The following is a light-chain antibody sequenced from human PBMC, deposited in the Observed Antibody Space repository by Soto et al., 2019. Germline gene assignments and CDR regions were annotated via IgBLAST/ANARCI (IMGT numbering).Light chain of an antibody. J-gene: IGKJ2*01. CDR3: LQYGNGAHT. V-gene: IGKV3-20*01. Sequence: IVLTQSPGTLSLSPGERATLSCRASQTVRSSFLASYQQQPGQAPRLLIFGASTRATGIPDRFSGSGSGTAFTLTISRLEPEDFAVYICLQYGNGAHTFGQGTKLEIK. CDR1: QTVRSSF. CDR2: GAS.